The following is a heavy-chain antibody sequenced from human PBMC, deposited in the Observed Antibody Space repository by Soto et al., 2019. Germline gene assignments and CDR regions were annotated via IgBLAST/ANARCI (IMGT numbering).Heavy chain of an antibody. D-gene: IGHD3-3*01. J-gene: IGHJ6*03. V-gene: IGHV3-23*01. Sequence: GGSLRLSCAASGFTFSSYAMSWVRQAPGKGLEWVSAISGSGGSTYYADSVKGRFTISRDNSKNTLYLQMNSLRAEDTAVYYCANTPFGSDFWSGYYNANMDVWGKGTTVTVSS. CDR3: ANTPFGSDFWSGYYNANMDV. CDR1: GFTFSSYA. CDR2: ISGSGGST.